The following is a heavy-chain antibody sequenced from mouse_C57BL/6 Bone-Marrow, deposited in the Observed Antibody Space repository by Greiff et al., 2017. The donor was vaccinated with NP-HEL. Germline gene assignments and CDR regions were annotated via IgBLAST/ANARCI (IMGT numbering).Heavy chain of an antibody. CDR2: IHPNSGST. J-gene: IGHJ4*01. CDR3: ASELLWLRRRDYYAMDY. V-gene: IGHV1-64*01. Sequence: QVQLQQPGAELVKPGASVKLSCKASGYTFTSYWMHWVKQRPGQGLEWIGMIHPNSGSTNYNEKFKSKATLTVAKSSSTAYMQLSCLTSENSAVYYYASELLWLRRRDYYAMDYWGQGTSVTVSS. D-gene: IGHD2-2*01. CDR1: GYTFTSYW.